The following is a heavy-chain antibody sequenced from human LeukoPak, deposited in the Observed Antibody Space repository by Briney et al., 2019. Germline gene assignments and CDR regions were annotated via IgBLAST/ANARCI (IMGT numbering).Heavy chain of an antibody. J-gene: IGHJ4*02. D-gene: IGHD3-9*01. Sequence: PGGSLRLSCAASGFTFSSYSMNWVRQTPGRGLEWVASIRRSTGYIYYADSVKGRFTISRDTAKNSLYLQMNSLRAEDTAVYYCARERYFDWFLDYWGQGTLVTVSS. V-gene: IGHV3-21*01. CDR2: IRRSTGYI. CDR1: GFTFSSYS. CDR3: ARERYFDWFLDY.